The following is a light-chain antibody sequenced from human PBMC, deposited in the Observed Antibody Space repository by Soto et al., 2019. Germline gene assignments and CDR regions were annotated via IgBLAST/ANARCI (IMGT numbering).Light chain of an antibody. J-gene: IGLJ1*01. V-gene: IGLV2-8*01. CDR1: SSDGGGCTS. CDR2: GVY. Sequence: QSVLTQPPSASGSPGQSVTISCIGTSSDGGGCTSVSWYEHPPGKGPRVIIYGVYKRPSGVPDRFSGSKSGHTAALTVSWLQAEDDTDYYCSSYFGTKSYVFGTGTKVTVL. CDR3: SSYFGTKSYV.